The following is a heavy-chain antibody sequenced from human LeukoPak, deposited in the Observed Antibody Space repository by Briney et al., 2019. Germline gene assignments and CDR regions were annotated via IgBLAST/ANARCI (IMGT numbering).Heavy chain of an antibody. CDR2: INPNSGGT. V-gene: IGHV1-2*02. Sequence: ASVKVSCKASGYTFTGYYMHWVRQAPGQGLEWMGWINPNSGGTNYAQKFQGRVTMTRDTSIGTAYMELSRLRSDDTAVYYCARAQYCSSTSCYYFDYWGQGTLVTVSS. J-gene: IGHJ4*02. CDR3: ARAQYCSSTSCYYFDY. CDR1: GYTFTGYY. D-gene: IGHD2-2*01.